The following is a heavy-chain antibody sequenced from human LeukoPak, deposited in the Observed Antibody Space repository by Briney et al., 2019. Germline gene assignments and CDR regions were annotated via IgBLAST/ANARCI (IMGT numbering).Heavy chain of an antibody. CDR1: GFTFSSYG. CDR3: AKDYYGGNPDY. CDR2: ISYDGSNK. V-gene: IGHV3-30*18. J-gene: IGHJ4*02. D-gene: IGHD4-23*01. Sequence: GGSLRLSCAASGFTFSSYGMHWVRQAPGKGLEWVAVISYDGSNKYYADSVKGRFTISRDNSENTLYLQMNSLRAEDTAVYYCAKDYYGGNPDYWGQGTLVTVSS.